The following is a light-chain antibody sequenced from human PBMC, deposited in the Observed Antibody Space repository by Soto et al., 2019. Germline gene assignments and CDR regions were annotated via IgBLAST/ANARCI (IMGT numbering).Light chain of an antibody. CDR1: QSISTW. V-gene: IGKV1-5*03. CDR2: KES. CDR3: QHYKSYSRT. Sequence: DIQMNQSPSTLSASVGDRVTITCRASQSISTWLAWYQQKPGKAPKLLIYKESSLESGVTSRFSCSGSGSEFSISISSVQGDEFATYKCQHYKSYSRTFGQGTIEEIK. J-gene: IGKJ1*01.